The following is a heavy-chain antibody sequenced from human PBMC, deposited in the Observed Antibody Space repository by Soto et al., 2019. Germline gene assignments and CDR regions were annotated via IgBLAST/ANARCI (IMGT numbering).Heavy chain of an antibody. CDR1: GGSISSSY. J-gene: IGHJ5*02. D-gene: IGHD2-15*01. V-gene: IGHV4-59*01. CDR3: ARDKYCSGGSCRKNWFDP. Sequence: SETLSLTCTVSGGSISSSYWSWIRQPPGKGLEWLAYIYDDGSANYNPSLKSRATISLDMSKNQFSLKLTSVTAADTAVYYCARDKYCSGGSCRKNWFDPWGQGTLVTV. CDR2: IYDDGSA.